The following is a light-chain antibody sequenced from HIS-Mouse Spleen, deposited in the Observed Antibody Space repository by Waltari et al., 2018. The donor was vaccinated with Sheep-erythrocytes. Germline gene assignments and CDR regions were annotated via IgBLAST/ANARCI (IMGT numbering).Light chain of an antibody. V-gene: IGLV3-21*03. Sequence: SYVLTQPPSVSVAPGKTARITCGGNNLGGKSVHWYQQKPGQAPVLVVYDDSDRPSGIPERFSGSNSGNTATLTISRVEAGDEADCYCCSYAGSYNHVFATGTKVTVL. CDR2: DDS. CDR3: CSYAGSYNHV. J-gene: IGLJ1*01. CDR1: NLGGKS.